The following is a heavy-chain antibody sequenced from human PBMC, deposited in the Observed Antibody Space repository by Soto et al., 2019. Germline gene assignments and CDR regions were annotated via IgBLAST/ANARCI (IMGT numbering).Heavy chain of an antibody. D-gene: IGHD5-18*01. V-gene: IGHV4-61*05. Sequence: SETLSLTCTVSGGSISSSDYYWGWIRQPPGKGLEWIGYIYYSGSTNYNPSLKSRATISVDTSKNQFSLKLSSVTAADTAVYYCARRYGKNAFDIWGQGTMVTVSS. CDR1: GGSISSSDYY. CDR2: IYYSGST. J-gene: IGHJ3*02. CDR3: ARRYGKNAFDI.